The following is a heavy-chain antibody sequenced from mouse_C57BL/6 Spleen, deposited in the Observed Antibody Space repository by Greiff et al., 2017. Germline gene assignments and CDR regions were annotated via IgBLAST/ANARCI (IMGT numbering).Heavy chain of an antibody. D-gene: IGHD3-2*02. CDR2: IYPSDSET. Sequence: QVQLQQPGAELVRPGSSVKLSCKASGYTFTSYWMDWVKQRPGQGLEWIGNIYPSDSETNYNQKFKDKATLTVDKSSSTAYMQLSSLTSEDSAVYYCARSTAQAPLAYWGQGTLVTVSA. J-gene: IGHJ3*01. CDR1: GYTFTSYW. V-gene: IGHV1-61*01. CDR3: ARSTAQAPLAY.